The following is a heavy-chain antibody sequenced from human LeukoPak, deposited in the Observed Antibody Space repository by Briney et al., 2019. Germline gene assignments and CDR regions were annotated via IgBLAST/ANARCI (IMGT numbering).Heavy chain of an antibody. CDR2: INPNSGGT. Sequence: GASVKVSCKASGYTFTGYYMHWVRQAPGQGLEWMGWINPNSGGTNYAQKFQGRVTMTRDTSISTAYMELSRLRSDDTAVYYCARDSSGYSYYYYYYMDVWGKGTTVTVSS. D-gene: IGHD3-22*01. V-gene: IGHV1-2*02. CDR3: ARDSSGYSYYYYYYMDV. CDR1: GYTFTGYY. J-gene: IGHJ6*03.